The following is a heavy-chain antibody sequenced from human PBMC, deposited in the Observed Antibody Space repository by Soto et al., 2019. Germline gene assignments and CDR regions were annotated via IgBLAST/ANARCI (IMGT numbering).Heavy chain of an antibody. CDR1: GGSISSSSYY. CDR3: AREDDGGDRDYYGLDV. J-gene: IGHJ6*02. V-gene: IGHV4-39*02. D-gene: IGHD2-21*02. CDR2: IYYSGST. Sequence: SETLSLTCTVSGGSISSSSYYWGWIRQPPGKGLEWIGSIYYSGSTYYNPSLKSRVTISVDTSKNQFSLKLSSVTAADTAVYYCAREDDGGDRDYYGLDVWGQGTTVTVSS.